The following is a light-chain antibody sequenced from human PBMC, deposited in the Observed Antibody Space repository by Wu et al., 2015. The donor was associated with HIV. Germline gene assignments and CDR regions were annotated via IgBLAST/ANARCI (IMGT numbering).Light chain of an antibody. CDR3: QHCDHLPYI. V-gene: IGKV1-33*01. J-gene: IGKJ2*01. CDR2: GAS. CDR1: HDINNN. Sequence: DIQMTQSPSSLSASVGDRVTISCQASHDINNNLNWYQQKPGKAPRLLIYGASNLETGVPSKFSGSGSGRGFTFTISSLQPEDIATYYCQHCDHLPYIFG.